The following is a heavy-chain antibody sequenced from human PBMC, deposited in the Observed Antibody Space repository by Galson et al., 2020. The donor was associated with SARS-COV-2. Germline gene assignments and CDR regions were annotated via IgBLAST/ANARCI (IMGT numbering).Heavy chain of an antibody. Sequence: SETLSLTCTVSGGSISSPAYYWSWIRQHPGKGLEWIGYIHYKGNTYYNPSLKSRVTISVDTSKNQFSLKLSSVTAADTAVYYCARDQGYYDLSGHQSLLDYWGQGTLVTVSS. CDR2: IHYKGNT. J-gene: IGHJ4*02. D-gene: IGHD3-22*01. CDR3: ARDQGYYDLSGHQSLLDY. CDR1: GGSISSPAYY. V-gene: IGHV4-31*03.